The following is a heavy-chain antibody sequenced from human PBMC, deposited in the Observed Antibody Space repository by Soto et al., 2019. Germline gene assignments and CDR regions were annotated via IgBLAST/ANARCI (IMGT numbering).Heavy chain of an antibody. V-gene: IGHV3-30-3*01. D-gene: IGHD5-12*01. CDR2: ISYDGSNK. Sequence: GGSLRLSCAASGFTFSSYAMHWVRQAPGKGLEWVAVISYDGSNKYYADSVKGRFTISRDNSKNTLYLQMNSLRAEDTAVYYCARDPDGYNVFDYWGQGTLVTVSS. J-gene: IGHJ4*02. CDR3: ARDPDGYNVFDY. CDR1: GFTFSSYA.